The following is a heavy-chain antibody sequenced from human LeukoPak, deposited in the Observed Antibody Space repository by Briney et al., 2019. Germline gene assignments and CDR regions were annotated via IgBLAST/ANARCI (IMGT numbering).Heavy chain of an antibody. V-gene: IGHV4-38-2*01. Sequence: SETLSLTCDVSGYSINSGFYWGWIRRPPGKGLEWIAIIYHSGSTYYNPSLKSRATISVDASENQFSLKVTSVTAADTAVYYCASRVTVAAAKNFASWGQGTLVTVSS. D-gene: IGHD2-15*01. CDR1: GYSINSGFY. CDR3: ASRVTVAAAKNFAS. CDR2: IYHSGST. J-gene: IGHJ1*01.